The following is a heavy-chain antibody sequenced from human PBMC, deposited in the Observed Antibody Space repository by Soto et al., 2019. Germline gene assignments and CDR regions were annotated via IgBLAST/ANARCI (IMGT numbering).Heavy chain of an antibody. CDR1: GFTFSDHY. CDR3: ARANVRGGGGMDV. V-gene: IGHV3-72*01. CDR2: TRNKANSYTT. Sequence: EVQLVESGGGLVQPGGSLRLSCAASGFTFSDHYMDWVRQAPGKGLEWVGRTRNKANSYTTEYAASVKGRFTISRDDSKNSLYLQMNSLKPEDTAVYYCARANVRGGGGMDVWGQGTTVTVSS. J-gene: IGHJ6*02. D-gene: IGHD3-10*01.